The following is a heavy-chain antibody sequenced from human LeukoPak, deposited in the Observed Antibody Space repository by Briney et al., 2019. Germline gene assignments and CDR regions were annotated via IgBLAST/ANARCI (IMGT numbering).Heavy chain of an antibody. V-gene: IGHV1-46*01. CDR1: GYTFTSYY. CDR3: ARDQGVLTPLFWFDP. CDR2: INPSGGST. D-gene: IGHD2-8*01. Sequence: ASVTVSCTASGYTFTSYYMHWVRQAPGQGFEWMGIINPSGGSTSYAQKFQGRVTMTRDTSTSTVYMELSSLRSEDTAMYYCARDQGVLTPLFWFDPWGQGTLVTVSS. J-gene: IGHJ5*02.